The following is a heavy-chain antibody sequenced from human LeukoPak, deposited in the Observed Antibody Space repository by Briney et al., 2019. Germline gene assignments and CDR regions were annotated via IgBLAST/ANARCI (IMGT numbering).Heavy chain of an antibody. CDR3: ASTGYYDSSGYL. V-gene: IGHV3-21*01. D-gene: IGHD3-22*01. CDR1: GFTFSSYC. CDR2: ISSSSSYI. Sequence: GGSLRLSCAASGFTFSSYCMNWVRQAAGKGLEWVSSISSSSSYIYYADSVKGRFTISRDNAKNSLYLQMNSLRAEDTAVYYCASTGYYDSSGYLWGQGTLVTVSS. J-gene: IGHJ4*02.